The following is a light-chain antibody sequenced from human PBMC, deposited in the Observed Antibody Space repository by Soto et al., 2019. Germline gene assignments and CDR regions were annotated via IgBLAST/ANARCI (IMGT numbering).Light chain of an antibody. CDR1: QSISSW. CDR3: QQYNSWWT. Sequence: DLQMTQSPSTLSASVGDRVTITCRASQSISSWLAWYQQKPGKAPKLLIYKASSLESGVPSRFSSSGSGTEFTLTISSLQPDDFATYYCQQYNSWWTFGQGTKVEIK. CDR2: KAS. V-gene: IGKV1-5*03. J-gene: IGKJ1*01.